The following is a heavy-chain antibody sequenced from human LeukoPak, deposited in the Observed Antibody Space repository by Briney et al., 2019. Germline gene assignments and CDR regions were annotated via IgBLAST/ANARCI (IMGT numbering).Heavy chain of an antibody. CDR2: INGGGGLT. Sequence: PGGSLRLSCEGPGFTISSYAMSWVRQAPGKGLEWVSAINGGGGLTYYADSVKGRFTISRDNSKNTLYLQMNSLRAEDTAVYYCAKSGGGDCTGDYCINWFDPWGQGTLVTVSS. CDR3: AKSGGGDCTGDYCINWFDP. D-gene: IGHD2-8*02. V-gene: IGHV3-23*01. CDR1: GFTISSYA. J-gene: IGHJ5*02.